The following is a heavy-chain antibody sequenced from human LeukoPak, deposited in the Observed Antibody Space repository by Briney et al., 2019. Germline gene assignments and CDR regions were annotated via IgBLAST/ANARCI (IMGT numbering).Heavy chain of an antibody. CDR3: ARGRYYGSYGMDV. D-gene: IGHD3-10*01. CDR2: INHSGST. Sequence: SETLSLTCAVSGASISGYYWSWIRQPPGKGLEWIGEINHSGSTNYNPSLKSRVTISVDTSKNQFSLKLSSVTAADTAVYYCARGRYYGSYGMDVWGQGTTVTVSS. V-gene: IGHV4-34*01. CDR1: GASISGYY. J-gene: IGHJ6*02.